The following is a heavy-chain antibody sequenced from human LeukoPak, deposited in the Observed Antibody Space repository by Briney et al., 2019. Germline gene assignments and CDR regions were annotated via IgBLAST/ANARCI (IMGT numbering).Heavy chain of an antibody. CDR1: GGSFSGYY. V-gene: IGHV4-34*01. CDR2: INHSGST. J-gene: IGHJ4*02. D-gene: IGHD4-17*01. Sequence: PSETLSLTCAVYGGSFSGYYWSWIRQPPGKRLEWIGEINHSGSTNYNPSLKSRVTISVDTSKNQFSLKLSSVTAADTAVYYCARSDYGDYYFDYWGQGTLVTVSS. CDR3: ARSDYGDYYFDY.